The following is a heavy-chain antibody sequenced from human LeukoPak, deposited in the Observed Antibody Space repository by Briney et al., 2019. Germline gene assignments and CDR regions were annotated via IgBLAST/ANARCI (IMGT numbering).Heavy chain of an antibody. CDR1: GDSVTTTNFY. Sequence: PWETLSLTCTVSGDSVTTTNFYWGWVRQAPGKGLEWIGSLYYGVNTYYKPSLKSRVTTSVDTSLNQFSLILTSVTAADTGVYYCARLRVQQMASSYYMDVWGKGTTVTVSS. J-gene: IGHJ6*03. CDR2: LYYGVNT. CDR3: ARLRVQQMASSYYMDV. V-gene: IGHV4-39*01. D-gene: IGHD6-13*01.